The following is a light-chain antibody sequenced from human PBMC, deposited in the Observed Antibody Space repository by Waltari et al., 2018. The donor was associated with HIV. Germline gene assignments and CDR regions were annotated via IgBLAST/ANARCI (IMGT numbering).Light chain of an antibody. CDR1: QRVISNY. V-gene: IGKV3-20*01. Sequence: MQSPGILCLEPGERATVCCSSSQRVISNYLAWYQQKPGQAPRLLIYGVSSRATGIPDRFSGSGSGTDFTLTISRLQPEDVAVYYCQQYGDSPLTFGHGTKVQIK. CDR3: QQYGDSPLT. J-gene: IGKJ1*01. CDR2: GVS.